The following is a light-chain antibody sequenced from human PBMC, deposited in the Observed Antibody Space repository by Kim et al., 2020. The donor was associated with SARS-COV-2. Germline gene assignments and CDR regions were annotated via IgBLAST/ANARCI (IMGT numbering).Light chain of an antibody. CDR2: GAS. J-gene: IGKJ4*01. CDR1: QSVSSN. V-gene: IGKV3-15*01. CDR3: QQYNNWPPLT. Sequence: ETVMTQSPATPSISPGETATLSCWASQSVSSNLAWYQQKPGQPPRLLIYGASTRATGIPARFSGSGSGTEFTLTISSLQSEDFAVYYCQQYNNWPPLTFGGGTKVDIK.